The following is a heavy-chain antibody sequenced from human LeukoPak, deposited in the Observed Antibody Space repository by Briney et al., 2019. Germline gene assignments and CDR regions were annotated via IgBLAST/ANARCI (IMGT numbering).Heavy chain of an antibody. Sequence: PSATLSLTCTVSGDSISSYYWSWIRQSPEKGPEWIGYIHYTGSTYYNPSLRSRVTISVDTSKNQFSLRLISVTAADTAMYYCARSRGNLYFQHWGQGTLVTVSS. D-gene: IGHD6-25*01. CDR3: ARSRGNLYFQH. V-gene: IGHV4-59*01. CDR2: IHYTGST. J-gene: IGHJ1*01. CDR1: GDSISSYY.